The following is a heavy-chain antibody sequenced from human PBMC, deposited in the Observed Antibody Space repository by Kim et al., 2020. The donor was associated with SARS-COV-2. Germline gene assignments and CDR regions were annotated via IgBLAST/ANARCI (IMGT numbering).Heavy chain of an antibody. CDR3: ARGLGGYSYGFGY. J-gene: IGHJ4*02. Sequence: YAASVKGRFTISRDDSKNSLYLQMNSLKPEDTAVYYCARGLGGYSYGFGYWGQGTLVTVSS. D-gene: IGHD5-18*01. V-gene: IGHV3-72*01.